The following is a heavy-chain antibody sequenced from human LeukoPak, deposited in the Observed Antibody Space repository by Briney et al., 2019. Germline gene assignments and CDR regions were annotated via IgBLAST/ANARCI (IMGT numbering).Heavy chain of an antibody. CDR2: FDPEDGET. CDR3: ATELVDTAMVTTKGYYYYYYGMDV. D-gene: IGHD5-18*01. V-gene: IGHV1-24*01. CDR1: GYTLTELS. J-gene: IGHJ6*02. Sequence: ASVKVSCKVSGYTLTELSMHWVRQAPGKGLEWMGGFDPEDGETIYAQKFQGRVTMTEDTSTDTAYMELSSLRSEDTAVYYCATELVDTAMVTTKGYYYYYYGMDVWGQGTTVTVSS.